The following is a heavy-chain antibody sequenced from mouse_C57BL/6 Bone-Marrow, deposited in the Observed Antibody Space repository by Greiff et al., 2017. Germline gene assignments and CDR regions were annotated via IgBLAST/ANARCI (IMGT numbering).Heavy chain of an antibody. CDR1: GYTFTSYW. CDR3: ARGGGSYYCDY. Sequence: VKLQQPGAELVKPGASVKLSCKASGYTFTSYWLHWVKQRPGQGLEWIGMIHPNSGSTNYNEKFKSKATLTVDKSSSTAYMQLSSLTSEDSAVXYCARGGGSYYCDYWGQGTTRTVSS. V-gene: IGHV1-64*01. CDR2: IHPNSGST. J-gene: IGHJ2*01.